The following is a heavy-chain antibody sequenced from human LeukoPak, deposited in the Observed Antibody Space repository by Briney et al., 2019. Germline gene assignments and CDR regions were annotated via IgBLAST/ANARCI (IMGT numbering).Heavy chain of an antibody. CDR1: GFTFSTYN. CDR2: ISSTSSTI. V-gene: IGHV3-48*02. Sequence: PGGSLRLSCAASGFTFSTYNMNWVRQAPGKGLEWVSYISSTSSTIHYADSVKGRFTISRDNAKNSLYLQMNSLRDEDTAVYYCARDQISSSLYKEPLDYWGQGTLVTASS. CDR3: ARDQISSSLYKEPLDY. D-gene: IGHD6-13*01. J-gene: IGHJ4*02.